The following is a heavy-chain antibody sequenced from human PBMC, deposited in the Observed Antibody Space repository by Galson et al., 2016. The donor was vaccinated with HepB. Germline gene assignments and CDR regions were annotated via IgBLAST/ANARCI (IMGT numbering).Heavy chain of an antibody. CDR1: GYTFTGYY. CDR3: ARDRLGGYDYH. V-gene: IGHV1-2*02. Sequence: SCKASGYTFTGYYMHWVRQAPGQGLEWMGWINPNSGGTNYAQKFQGRVTMTRDTSISTAYMELRSLRSNDTSVYYCARDRLGGYDYHWGQGTLVTVSS. D-gene: IGHD5-12*01. CDR2: INPNSGGT. J-gene: IGHJ5*02.